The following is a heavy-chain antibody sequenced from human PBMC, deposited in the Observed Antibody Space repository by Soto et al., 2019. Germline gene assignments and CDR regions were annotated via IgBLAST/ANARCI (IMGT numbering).Heavy chain of an antibody. J-gene: IGHJ5*02. V-gene: IGHV4-30-2*01. CDR2: ISQTLTT. CDR1: GGSITIGNSYS. CDR3: ARAVTPYFGTWFDP. D-gene: IGHD2-15*01. Sequence: SETLSLTYAVSGGSITIGNSYSWAWIQQPPGRGLDWIGYISQTLTTSYNPSLNSLVSVSLDKSKNQFSLRLSSVTAANMAVYLRARAVTPYFGTWFDPSGQGTLVTVPS.